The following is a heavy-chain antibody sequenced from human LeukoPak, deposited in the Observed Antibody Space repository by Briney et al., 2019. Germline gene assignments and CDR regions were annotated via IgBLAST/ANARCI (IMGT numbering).Heavy chain of an antibody. J-gene: IGHJ4*02. CDR2: TWYDGSNK. CDR1: GFIFSSYG. D-gene: IGHD2-21*02. Sequence: PGRSLRLSCEASGFIFSSYGMHWVRQAPGKGLEWVAVTWYDGSNKYYADSVKGRFAISRDNSKNTLYVQMNSLRAEDTAVYYCARDSCRGDCYPFDYWGQGTLVTVSS. CDR3: ARDSCRGDCYPFDY. V-gene: IGHV3-33*01.